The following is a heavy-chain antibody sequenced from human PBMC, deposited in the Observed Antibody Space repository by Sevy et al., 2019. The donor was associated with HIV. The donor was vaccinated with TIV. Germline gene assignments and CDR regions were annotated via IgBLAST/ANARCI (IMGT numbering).Heavy chain of an antibody. CDR2: ISKEGTNK. Sequence: GGSLILSCEASGFTFTRYAFHWVRQAPGKGLEWVAVISKEGTNKYYIDSVKGGLTNARANSSNTLFMQMERLRAEDTAMYFCGREPRAVPHWGSFDSWGQGTLVTVSS. V-gene: IGHV3-30-3*01. CDR3: GREPRAVPHWGSFDS. D-gene: IGHD3-16*01. J-gene: IGHJ4*02. CDR1: GFTFTRYA.